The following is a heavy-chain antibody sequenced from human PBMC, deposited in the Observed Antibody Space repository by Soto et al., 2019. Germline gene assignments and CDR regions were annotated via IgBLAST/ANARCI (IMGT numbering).Heavy chain of an antibody. CDR2: ISSSSSYI. CDR3: ASGRDTAMVRY. D-gene: IGHD5-18*01. Sequence: EVQLVESGGGLVKPGGSLRLSCAASGFTFSSYSMNWVRQALGKGLEWVSSISSSSSYIYYADSVKGRFTISRDNAKNSLYLQMNSLRAEDTAVYYCASGRDTAMVRYWGQGTLVTVSS. J-gene: IGHJ4*02. CDR1: GFTFSSYS. V-gene: IGHV3-21*01.